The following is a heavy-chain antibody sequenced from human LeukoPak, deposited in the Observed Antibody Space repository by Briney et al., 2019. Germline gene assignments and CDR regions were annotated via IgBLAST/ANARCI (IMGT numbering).Heavy chain of an antibody. CDR3: ATGYYYDYSGYPDY. D-gene: IGHD3-22*01. J-gene: IGHJ4*02. V-gene: IGHV1-2*02. CDR2: INPNTGGT. CDR1: GYTFTGYY. Sequence: ASVKVSCKASGYTFTGYYMHRVRQAPGQGLEWMGWINPNTGGTNYAQKFQGRVTMTRDTSISTAYMELSRLRSDDTAVYYCATGYYYDYSGYPDYWGQGTLVTVSS.